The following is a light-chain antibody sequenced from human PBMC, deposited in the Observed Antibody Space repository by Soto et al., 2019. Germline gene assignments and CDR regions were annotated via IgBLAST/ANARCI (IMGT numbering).Light chain of an antibody. CDR3: SSYTSTTTPV. CDR2: DVI. Sequence: QSALTQPASVSGSPGQSITISCTGTSSDVGGYNYVSWYQQHPGKAPKLMIYDVITRPSGVSNRFSGSKSCNTASLTISGLQAEDDADYYCSSYTSTTTPVFGGGTKVTVL. J-gene: IGLJ3*02. CDR1: SSDVGGYNY. V-gene: IGLV2-14*03.